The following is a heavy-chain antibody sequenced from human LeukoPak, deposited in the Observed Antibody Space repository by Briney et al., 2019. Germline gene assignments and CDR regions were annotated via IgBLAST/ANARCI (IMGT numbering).Heavy chain of an antibody. Sequence: GGSLRLSCAASGFTFNNYGLIWVRQAPGKGLEWVAAISNDGGGIMYAAFVEGRFTISRDNSTNTLFLQMNSLRAEDTALYYCAKGSTGYFADLWGQGTLVTVSS. J-gene: IGHJ5*02. CDR1: GFTFNNYG. V-gene: IGHV3-23*01. CDR3: AKGSTGYFADL. CDR2: ISNDGGGI. D-gene: IGHD3-22*01.